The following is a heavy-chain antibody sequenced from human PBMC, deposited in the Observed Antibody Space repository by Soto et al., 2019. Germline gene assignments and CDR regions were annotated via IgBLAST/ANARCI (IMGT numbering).Heavy chain of an antibody. CDR2: IYWDNDK. J-gene: IGHJ5*01. V-gene: IGHV2-5*02. D-gene: IGHD4-17*01. CDR1: GFSLTTTGVG. Sequence: QITLKESGPTLVKPTQSLTLTCSFSGFSLTTTGVGVGWIRQPPGKALEWLALIYWDNDKQYSPSLKGRLRITKDTSKNQVVLTMTNMDPVDTATYFCVHSPTFNSNIPLTTWVDSWGQGTLVTVSS. CDR3: VHSPTFNSNIPLTTWVDS.